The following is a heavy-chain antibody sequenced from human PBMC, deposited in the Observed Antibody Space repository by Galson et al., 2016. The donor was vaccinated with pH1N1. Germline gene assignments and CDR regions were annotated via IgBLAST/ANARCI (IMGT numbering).Heavy chain of an antibody. D-gene: IGHD3-22*01. CDR1: GYTFTDKY. CDR3: ATSVEGSGSYYFDY. J-gene: IGHJ4*02. V-gene: IGHV1-2*06. Sequence: SVKVSCKASGYTFTDKYLHWVRQAPGQELEWMGRINPDSGDTRYTQKFQGRVTMTSDTSVTTAYMELTSVTYDDTAVYFCATSVEGSGSYYFDYWGQGTLVTVSS. CDR2: INPDSGDT.